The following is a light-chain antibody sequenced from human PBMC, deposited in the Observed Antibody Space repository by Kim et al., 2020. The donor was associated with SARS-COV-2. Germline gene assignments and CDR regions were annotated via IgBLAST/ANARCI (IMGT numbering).Light chain of an antibody. CDR2: KDR. CDR3: ATWDDSLSGPV. Sequence: QSVLTQSPSASGTPGQRVTISCSGGSSNVGTNYVHWYQQLPGTAPKLLIYKDRQRPSGVPDRFSGSKSGTSDSLAISGLQSEDEADYYCATWDDSLSGPVFGGGTKVTVL. J-gene: IGLJ3*02. CDR1: SSNVGTNY. V-gene: IGLV1-47*01.